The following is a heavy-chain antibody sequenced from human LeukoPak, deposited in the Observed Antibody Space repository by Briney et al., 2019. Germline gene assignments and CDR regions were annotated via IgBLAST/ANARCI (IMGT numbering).Heavy chain of an antibody. V-gene: IGHV1-69*05. D-gene: IGHD2-2*02. CDR3: ASAYCSSTSCYTFIFDY. J-gene: IGHJ4*02. CDR1: GGTFSSYA. Sequence: SVKVSCKASGGTFSSYAISWVRQAPGQGLEWMGGVIPIFGTANYAQKFQGRVTITTDESTSTAYMELNSLRSEDTAVYYCASAYCSSTSCYTFIFDYWGQGTLVTVSS. CDR2: VIPIFGTA.